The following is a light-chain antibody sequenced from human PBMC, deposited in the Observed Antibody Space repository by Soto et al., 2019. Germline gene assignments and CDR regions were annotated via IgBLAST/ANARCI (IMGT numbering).Light chain of an antibody. J-gene: IGKJ4*01. CDR1: QSVRNY. CDR3: QQHINRLS. Sequence: EIVLTQSPATLSLSPGERATLSCRASQSVRNYLAWYQQKPGQAPRLLIYDASNRATGIPARFSGSGSGTDFTLTIRTLEPEEFAVYYCQQHINRLSFGGGTKVEIK. V-gene: IGKV3-11*01. CDR2: DAS.